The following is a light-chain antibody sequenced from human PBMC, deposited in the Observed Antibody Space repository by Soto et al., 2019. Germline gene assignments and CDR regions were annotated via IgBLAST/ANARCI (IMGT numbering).Light chain of an antibody. CDR2: EVS. V-gene: IGLV2-8*01. Sequence: QSVLTQPPSASGSPGQSVTISCTGTSSDVGGYNYVSWYQQHSGKAPNLMIYEVSKRPSGVPDRFSGSKSGNTASLTVSGLQAEDGADYYCSSYAGSNNFVVFGGGTKLTVL. CDR3: SSYAGSNNFVV. CDR1: SSDVGGYNY. J-gene: IGLJ2*01.